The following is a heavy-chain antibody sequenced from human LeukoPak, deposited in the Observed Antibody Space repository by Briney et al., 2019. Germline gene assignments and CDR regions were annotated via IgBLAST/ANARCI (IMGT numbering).Heavy chain of an antibody. CDR1: GYTFTGYY. CDR3: ARVVYYGGGKLSFDY. J-gene: IGHJ4*02. D-gene: IGHD4-23*01. CDR2: INPNSGGT. Sequence: GASVKVSCKASGYTFTGYYMHWVRQAPGQGLEWMGWINPNSGGTNYAQKFQGRVTMTRDTSISTAYMELSRLRSDDTAVYYCARVVYYGGGKLSFDYWGQGTLVTVSS. V-gene: IGHV1-2*02.